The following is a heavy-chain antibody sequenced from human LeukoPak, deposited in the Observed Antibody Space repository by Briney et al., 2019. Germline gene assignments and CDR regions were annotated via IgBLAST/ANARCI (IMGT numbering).Heavy chain of an antibody. CDR2: ISPYSGGT. V-gene: IGHV1-2*02. D-gene: IGHD1-14*01. J-gene: IGHJ4*02. CDR3: ARVPRSGEPRDY. CDR1: GYTFTGYY. Sequence: ASVTVSCKASGYTFTGYYMHWVRQAPGQGLEWMGWISPYSGGTNYAQYFQGRVTMTRDTSISTAYMELTRLRSDDTAVYYCARVPRSGEPRDYWGQGTLVTVSS.